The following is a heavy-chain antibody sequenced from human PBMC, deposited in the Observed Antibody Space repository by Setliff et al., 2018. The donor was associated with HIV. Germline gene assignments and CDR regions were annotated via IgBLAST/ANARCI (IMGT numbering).Heavy chain of an antibody. J-gene: IGHJ6*02. CDR3: TREPRYIFGAYFYYGMDV. CDR2: IHSSGSP. D-gene: IGHD3-9*01. Sequence: PSETLSLTCTISGGSISSYYWSWIRQPPGKGLEWIGNIHSSGSPNYNPSLKSRVTITVDTSKNQFSLKVTSVTAADTAVYYCTREPRYIFGAYFYYGMDVWGQGTTVTVSS. CDR1: GGSISSYY. V-gene: IGHV4-4*09.